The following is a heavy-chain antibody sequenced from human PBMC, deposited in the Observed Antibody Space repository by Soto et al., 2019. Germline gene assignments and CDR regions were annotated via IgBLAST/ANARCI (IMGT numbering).Heavy chain of an antibody. CDR3: GNDVAPGGLEA. CDR1: GFTTFEHG. J-gene: IGHJ6*02. V-gene: IGHV3-9*02. Sequence: GGSLRLSCVVSGFTTFEHGMHWVRQSPAKGLEWVSGILWNSGAAGYADSVKGRFTISRDRAKRALYLQMDSLRPEDTALYYCGNDVAPGGLEAWGQGTTVTVSS. D-gene: IGHD5-12*01. CDR2: ILWNSGAA.